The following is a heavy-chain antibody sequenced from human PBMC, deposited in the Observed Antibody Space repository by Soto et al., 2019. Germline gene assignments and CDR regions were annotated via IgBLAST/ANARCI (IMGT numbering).Heavy chain of an antibody. D-gene: IGHD3-10*01. CDR2: IXXSXXXX. CDR1: GFTFSNFG. J-gene: IGHJ4*02. V-gene: IGHV3-21*01. CDR3: XXXXYGSGSPPGY. Sequence: EVQLVESGGGLVKPGGSLRLSCEASGFTFSNFGMHWVRQAPGKGLEWVXXIXXSXXXXXXXXXLKXRFTXXRDNAKXXXXXXXXXXXXXXXXXXXXXXXXYGSGSPPGYWGQGILVTVSS.